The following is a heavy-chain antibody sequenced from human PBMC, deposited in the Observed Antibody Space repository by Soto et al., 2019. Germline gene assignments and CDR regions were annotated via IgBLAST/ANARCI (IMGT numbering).Heavy chain of an antibody. Sequence: PSETLSLTYTVSGGSISSYYWSWIRQPPGKGLEWIGYIYYSGSTNYNPSLKSRVTISVDTSKNQFSLKLSSVTAADTAVYYCARGGEDDYGDYGWFDPWGQGTLVTVSS. D-gene: IGHD4-17*01. V-gene: IGHV4-59*12. J-gene: IGHJ5*02. CDR1: GGSISSYY. CDR2: IYYSGST. CDR3: ARGGEDDYGDYGWFDP.